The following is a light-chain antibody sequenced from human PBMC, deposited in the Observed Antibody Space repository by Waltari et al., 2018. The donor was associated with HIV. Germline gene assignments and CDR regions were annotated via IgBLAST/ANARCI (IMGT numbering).Light chain of an antibody. CDR2: LSTNGSH. J-gene: IGLJ2*01. CDR3: QTWGTGIVV. CDR1: SGHPNYA. V-gene: IGLV4-69*01. Sequence: QVVLTQSPSASASLGASVKLTCTLRSGHPNYAIAWHQQQPEKGPRYLMRLSTNGSHTKGDGIPDRFSGTSSGAERYPTISSLQSEDDADYYCQTWGTGIVVFGGGTKLTVL.